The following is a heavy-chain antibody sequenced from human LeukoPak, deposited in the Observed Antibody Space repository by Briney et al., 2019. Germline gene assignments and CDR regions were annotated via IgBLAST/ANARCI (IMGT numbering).Heavy chain of an antibody. V-gene: IGHV3-48*04. CDR3: AREYSGRCIHAFHS. CDR1: GFTFSSYS. Sequence: GGSLRLSCAASGFTFSSYSMNWVRQAPGKGLEWVSYISSSSITIYYADSVKGRFTISRDNAKNSLYLQMNSLRVEDTAVYYCAREYSGRCIHAFHSWGQGTTVTVSS. CDR2: ISSSSITI. J-gene: IGHJ3*02. D-gene: IGHD6-13*01.